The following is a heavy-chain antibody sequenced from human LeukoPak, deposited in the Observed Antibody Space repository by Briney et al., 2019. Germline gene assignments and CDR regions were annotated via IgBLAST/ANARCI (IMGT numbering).Heavy chain of an antibody. Sequence: GGPLRLSCAASGFTFSSYAMSWVRQAPGKGLEWVSAISGSGGSTYYADSVKGRFTISRDNAKNSLYLQMNSLRAEDTALYYCAKDLAAAGNCFDYWGQGTLVTVSS. CDR1: GFTFSSYA. CDR3: AKDLAAAGNCFDY. V-gene: IGHV3-23*01. J-gene: IGHJ4*02. D-gene: IGHD6-13*01. CDR2: ISGSGGST.